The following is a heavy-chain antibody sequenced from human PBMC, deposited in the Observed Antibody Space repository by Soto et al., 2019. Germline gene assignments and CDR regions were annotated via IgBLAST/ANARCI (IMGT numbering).Heavy chain of an antibody. D-gene: IGHD2-15*01. Sequence: ASVKVSCKASGYTFTSYGISWVRQAPGQGLEWMGWISAYNGNTNYAQKLQGRVTMTTDTSTSTAYMELRSLRSDDTAVYYCARAAGYCSGGSCYLPGSFDYWGQGTLVTVSS. V-gene: IGHV1-18*01. CDR2: ISAYNGNT. J-gene: IGHJ4*02. CDR3: ARAAGYCSGGSCYLPGSFDY. CDR1: GYTFTSYG.